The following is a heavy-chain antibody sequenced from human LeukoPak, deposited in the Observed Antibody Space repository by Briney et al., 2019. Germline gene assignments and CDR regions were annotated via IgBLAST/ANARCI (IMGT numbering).Heavy chain of an antibody. Sequence: SETLSLTRTVSGGSISSSSYYWGWIRQPPGKGLEWIGSIYYSGSTYYNPSLKSRVTISVDTSKNQFSLKLSSVTAADTAVYYCARQTYYDFWSGCGAFDIWGQGTMVTVSS. D-gene: IGHD3-3*01. CDR3: ARQTYYDFWSGCGAFDI. J-gene: IGHJ3*02. CDR2: IYYSGST. CDR1: GGSISSSSYY. V-gene: IGHV4-39*01.